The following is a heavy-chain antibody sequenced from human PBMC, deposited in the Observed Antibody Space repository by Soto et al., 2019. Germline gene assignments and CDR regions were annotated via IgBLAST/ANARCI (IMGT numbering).Heavy chain of an antibody. CDR2: ISSSSSYI. V-gene: IGHV3-21*01. Sequence: EVQLVESGGGLVKPGGSLRLSCAASGFTFSSYSMNWVRQAPGKGLEWVSSISSSSSYIYYADSVKGRFTISRDNAKNSLYLQMNSLRAEDTAVYYCATIAVAGVYYYYGMDVWGQGTTVTVSS. J-gene: IGHJ6*02. CDR3: ATIAVAGVYYYYGMDV. D-gene: IGHD6-13*01. CDR1: GFTFSSYS.